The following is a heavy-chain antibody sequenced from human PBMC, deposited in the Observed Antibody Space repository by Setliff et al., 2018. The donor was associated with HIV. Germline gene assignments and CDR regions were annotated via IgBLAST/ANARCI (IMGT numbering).Heavy chain of an antibody. D-gene: IGHD3-3*01. CDR1: GFTFSTYA. J-gene: IGHJ4*02. CDR2: ISSSGSYI. CDR3: ARGPQYNFWGGYLGL. V-gene: IGHV3-21*01. Sequence: GGSLRLSCAASGFTFSTYAMCWVRQAPGGGLEWVSSISSSGSYIYYAGSLKGRFTISRDNARNSLYLDMNTLRAEDTAVYYCARGPQYNFWGGYLGLWGQGTLVTV.